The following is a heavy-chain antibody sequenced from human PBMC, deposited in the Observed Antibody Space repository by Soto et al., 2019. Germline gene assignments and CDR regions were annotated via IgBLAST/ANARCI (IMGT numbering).Heavy chain of an antibody. Sequence: QVQLVQSGAEVKKPGASVKVSCKASGYTFTSSGMSWVRQAPGQGLEWMGWISAHTGSSEYAQRFQGRVTMTTDRSTSTAYMDLRSLRSDDTAVYYCARAFFYHGSDSPGYSFDALDFWGPGTLVTVSS. CDR2: ISAHTGSS. D-gene: IGHD3-22*01. CDR1: GYTFTSSG. V-gene: IGHV1-18*01. J-gene: IGHJ3*01. CDR3: ARAFFYHGSDSPGYSFDALDF.